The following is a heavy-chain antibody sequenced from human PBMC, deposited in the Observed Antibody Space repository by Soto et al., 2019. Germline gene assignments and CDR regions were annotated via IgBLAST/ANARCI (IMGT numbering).Heavy chain of an antibody. J-gene: IGHJ4*02. CDR2: INAGNGNT. CDR3: ASGSLPGYSSGWYGFDY. Sequence: QVQLVQSGAEVKKPGASVKVSCKDSGYTFTSYAMHCVRQAPGQRLEWMGWINAGNGNTKYSQKFQGRVTITRDSSASTAYMELSSLRSEDTAVYYCASGSLPGYSSGWYGFDYWGQGTLVTVSS. D-gene: IGHD6-19*01. CDR1: GYTFTSYA. V-gene: IGHV1-3*01.